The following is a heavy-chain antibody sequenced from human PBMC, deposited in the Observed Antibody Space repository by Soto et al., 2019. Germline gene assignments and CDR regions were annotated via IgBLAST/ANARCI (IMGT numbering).Heavy chain of an antibody. Sequence: QVRLQESGPGLVKPSETLSLTCTVSGASISNYNWSWIRQPAGKGLECLGRIYASGTTTYNPSLRSRVTMSVDTSKNQFSLNLNSVTAAYTAVYYCARESRSELGTVEYWGQGTLVTVSS. J-gene: IGHJ4*02. D-gene: IGHD1-1*01. CDR1: GASISNYN. CDR2: IYASGTT. CDR3: ARESRSELGTVEY. V-gene: IGHV4-4*07.